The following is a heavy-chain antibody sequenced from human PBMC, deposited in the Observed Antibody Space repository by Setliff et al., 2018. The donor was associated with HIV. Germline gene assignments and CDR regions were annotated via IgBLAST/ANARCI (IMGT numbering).Heavy chain of an antibody. J-gene: IGHJ4*02. Sequence: KSSETLSLTCFVSCVSISDHYWGWIRQPPGKGLEWIGYIYSSGTTQYNPSVESRVTMSLDTSRDQFSLNLRSVTAADTAVYFCARLIHTGLLYFDFWGLGTLVTVSS. CDR1: CVSISDHY. V-gene: IGHV4-4*09. CDR2: IYSSGTT. D-gene: IGHD2-8*02. CDR3: ARLIHTGLLYFDF.